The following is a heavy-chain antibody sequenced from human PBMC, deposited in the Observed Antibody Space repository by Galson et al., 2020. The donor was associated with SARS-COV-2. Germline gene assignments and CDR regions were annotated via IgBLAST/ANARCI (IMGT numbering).Heavy chain of an antibody. Sequence: ASVKVSCKVSGYTLTELSMHWVRQAPGKGLEWMGGFDPEDGDTIYAQKFQGRVTMTEDTSTDTAYMELSSLRSEDTAVYYCATSPALRQGWWFDPWGQGTLVTVAS. CDR1: GYTLTELS. CDR2: FDPEDGDT. J-gene: IGHJ5*02. V-gene: IGHV1-24*01. CDR3: ATSPALRQGWWFDP. D-gene: IGHD2-15*01.